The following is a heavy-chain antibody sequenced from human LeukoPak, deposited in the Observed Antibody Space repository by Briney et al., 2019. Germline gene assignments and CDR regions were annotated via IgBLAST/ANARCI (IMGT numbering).Heavy chain of an antibody. V-gene: IGHV5-51*01. CDR2: IYPDDSDT. CDR3: ARIWLRAFDI. CDR1: GYSFTNYW. J-gene: IGHJ3*02. Sequence: GESLKISCKGSGYSFTNYWIAWVRQMPGKGLEWMGIIYPDDSDTRYSPSFQGQVTISADKSISTAYLQWSSLQASDTAMYFCARIWLRAFDIWGQGTMVTVSS. D-gene: IGHD3-16*01.